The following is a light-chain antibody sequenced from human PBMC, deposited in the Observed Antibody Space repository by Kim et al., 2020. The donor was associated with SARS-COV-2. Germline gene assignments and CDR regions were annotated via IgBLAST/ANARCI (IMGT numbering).Light chain of an antibody. J-gene: IGLJ2*01. CDR3: LLSYSDSRV. CDR2: DTG. CDR1: PGPVTSGHF. V-gene: IGLV7-46*01. Sequence: PGGADTVPCASRPGPVTSGHFPYRFQQKPGQAPRTLIYDTGNRHSWTPARFSGSLLGGKAALTLSAAQPEDEADYYCLLSYSDSRVFGGGTQLTVL.